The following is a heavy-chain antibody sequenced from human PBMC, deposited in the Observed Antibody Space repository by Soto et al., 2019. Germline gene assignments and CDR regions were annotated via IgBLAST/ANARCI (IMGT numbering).Heavy chain of an antibody. CDR1: GYTFANYD. V-gene: IGHV1-8*01. J-gene: IGHJ4*02. CDR3: ARGVDAGVDY. D-gene: IGHD3-10*01. Sequence: QVQLVQSGAEVKEPGASVKVSCRASGYTFANYDINWLRQAAGQGLEWMGWMSPSSGDTGYAQKFQGRFTMTRDTSINTAYVELSSLRSEDTALYYCARGVDAGVDYWGQGTLVTVSS. CDR2: MSPSSGDT.